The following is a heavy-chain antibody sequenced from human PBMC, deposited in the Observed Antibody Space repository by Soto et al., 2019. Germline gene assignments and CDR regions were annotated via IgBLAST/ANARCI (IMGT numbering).Heavy chain of an antibody. D-gene: IGHD1-26*01. CDR1: GGSISSGDYY. V-gene: IGHV4-30-4*01. CDR3: ARSRHSGSYFFDY. J-gene: IGHJ4*02. CDR2: IHHTGSP. Sequence: LSLPCTVSGGSISSGDYYWSWIRQPPGKGLEWIAYIHHTGSPYYNLSLKSRLTISIDTSKNQFSLRLSSVTAADTAVYYCARSRHSGSYFFDYWGQGILVTVSS.